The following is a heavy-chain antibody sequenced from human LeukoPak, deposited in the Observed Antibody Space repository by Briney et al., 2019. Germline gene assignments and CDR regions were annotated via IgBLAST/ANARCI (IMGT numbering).Heavy chain of an antibody. CDR3: ARFPGRQLWFVGYMDV. D-gene: IGHD5-18*01. J-gene: IGHJ6*03. V-gene: IGHV4-34*01. CDR1: GGSFSGYY. Sequence: SETLSLTCAVDGGSFSGYYWSWIRQPPGKGLEWIGEINHSGSTNYNPSLKSRVTISVDTSKNQFSLKLSSVTAADTAVYYCARFPGRQLWFVGYMDVWGKGTTVTVSS. CDR2: INHSGST.